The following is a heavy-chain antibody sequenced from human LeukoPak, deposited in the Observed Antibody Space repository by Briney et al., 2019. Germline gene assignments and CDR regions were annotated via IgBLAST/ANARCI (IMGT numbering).Heavy chain of an antibody. CDR3: ARIDGPTVFTYYMDL. V-gene: IGHV3-48*04. CDR1: GFSFNRRG. CDR2: ISPRSETI. Sequence: GGSLRLSCATSGFSFNRRGMNWVRHPPGKGLKWVSHISPRSETIYYAESVKGRFTVSRDDSKDSLYLQMHTLRAEDTAVYYCARIDGPTVFTYYMDLWGKGTTVTVAS. D-gene: IGHD3-16*01. J-gene: IGHJ6*03.